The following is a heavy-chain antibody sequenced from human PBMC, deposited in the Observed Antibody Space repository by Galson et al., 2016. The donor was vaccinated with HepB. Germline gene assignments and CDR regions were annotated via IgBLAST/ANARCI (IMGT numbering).Heavy chain of an antibody. D-gene: IGHD6-19*01. CDR1: GFTFRTYS. V-gene: IGHV3-21*01. Sequence: SLRLSCAASGFTFRTYSMNWVRQAPGKGLEWVSSLSVSGAYTYYADSVKGRFTISRDNVRNSLYLQMNSLRVDDTAVYYCARMFPLYSSGWYVRGDGWFDSWGQGTLVTVSS. CDR2: LSVSGAYT. J-gene: IGHJ5*01. CDR3: ARMFPLYSSGWYVRGDGWFDS.